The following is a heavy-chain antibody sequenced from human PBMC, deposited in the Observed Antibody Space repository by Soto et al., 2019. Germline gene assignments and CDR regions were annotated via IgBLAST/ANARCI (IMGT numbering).Heavy chain of an antibody. V-gene: IGHV3-21*06. CDR2: ISSTTNYI. Sequence: GGSLKLSCAASGFTFTRYSMNWVRQAPGKGLEWVSSISSTTNYIYYGDSMKGRFTISRDNAKNSLYLEMNSLRAEDTAVYYCARESEDLTSNFDYWGQGTLVTVSS. J-gene: IGHJ4*02. CDR3: ARESEDLTSNFDY. CDR1: GFTFTRYS.